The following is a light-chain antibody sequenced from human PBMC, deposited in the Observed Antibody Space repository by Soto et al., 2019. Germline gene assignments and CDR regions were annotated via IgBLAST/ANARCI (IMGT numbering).Light chain of an antibody. V-gene: IGKV3-15*01. CDR3: QQYNNWPPRT. CDR2: GAS. Sequence: EILMTQSPVTLSVSPGERATLSCRASQSISNHLAWYQQKPGQPPRLLIYGASTRATGIPARFSGSGSGTEFTLTISSLQSEDFAVYYCQQYNNWPPRTFGQGTKLEIK. J-gene: IGKJ2*01. CDR1: QSISNH.